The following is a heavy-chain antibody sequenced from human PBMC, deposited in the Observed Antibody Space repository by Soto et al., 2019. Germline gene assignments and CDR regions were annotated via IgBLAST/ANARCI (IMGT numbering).Heavy chain of an antibody. D-gene: IGHD6-13*01. Sequence: SETLSLTCTVSGGSISSGGYYWSWIRQHPGKGLEWIGYIYYSGSTYYNPSLKSRVTISVDTSKNQFSLKLTSVTAADTAVYYCGRAHRDLQQLVHYYYSMDVWGQGTTVTV. CDR1: GGSISSGGYY. CDR3: GRAHRDLQQLVHYYYSMDV. CDR2: IYYSGST. V-gene: IGHV4-30-4*08. J-gene: IGHJ6*02.